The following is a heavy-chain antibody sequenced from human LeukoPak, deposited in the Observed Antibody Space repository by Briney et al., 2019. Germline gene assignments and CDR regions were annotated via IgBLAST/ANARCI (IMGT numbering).Heavy chain of an antibody. D-gene: IGHD6-19*01. J-gene: IGHJ5*02. CDR2: ISGSGGST. V-gene: IGHV3-23*01. Sequence: GGSLRLSCAASGFTFSSYAMSWVRQTPGKGLEWVSAISGSGGSTYYADSVKGRFTISRDNSKNTLYLQMNSLRAEDTAVYYCAKDHSSGWYISGWFDPWGQGTLVTVSS. CDR3: AKDHSSGWYISGWFDP. CDR1: GFTFSSYA.